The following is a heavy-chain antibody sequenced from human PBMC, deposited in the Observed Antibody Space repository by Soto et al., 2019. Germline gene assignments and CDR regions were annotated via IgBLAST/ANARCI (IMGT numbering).Heavy chain of an antibody. CDR1: GYTFTSYD. Sequence: ASVKVSCKASGYTFTSYDINWVRQATGQGLEWMGWMNPNSGKTGYAQKFQGKVTMTRNTSISTAYMELSSLRSEDTAVYYCARNRELRFLDYYYYMDVWGKGTTVTVSS. D-gene: IGHD3-3*01. CDR2: MNPNSGKT. CDR3: ARNRELRFLDYYYYMDV. V-gene: IGHV1-8*01. J-gene: IGHJ6*03.